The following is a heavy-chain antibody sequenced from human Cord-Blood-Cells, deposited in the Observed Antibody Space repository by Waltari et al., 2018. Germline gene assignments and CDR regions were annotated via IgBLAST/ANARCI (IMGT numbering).Heavy chain of an antibody. Sequence: QVQLQQWGAGLLKPSETLSLTCAVYGGSFSGYYWSWIRKPPGKGLEWIGEINHSGSTNSNPSLKSRVTISVDTSKNQFSLKLSSVTAADTAVYYCATRHGYSSSWYYFQHWGQGTLVTVSS. J-gene: IGHJ1*01. D-gene: IGHD6-13*01. CDR2: INHSGST. V-gene: IGHV4-34*01. CDR1: GGSFSGYY. CDR3: ATRHGYSSSWYYFQH.